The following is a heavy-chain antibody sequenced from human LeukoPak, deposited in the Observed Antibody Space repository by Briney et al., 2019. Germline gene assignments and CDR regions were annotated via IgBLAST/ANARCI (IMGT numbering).Heavy chain of an antibody. CDR1: GFTFSSYG. CDR3: AKSPMGDYYGSGYYYYYGTDV. D-gene: IGHD3-10*01. V-gene: IGHV3-30*18. Sequence: PGGSLRLSCAASGFTFSSYGMRWVRQAPGKGLEWVAVISYDGSNKYYADSVKGRFTISRDNSRNTLYLQMNSLRAEDTAVYYCAKSPMGDYYGSGYYYYYGTDVWGQGTTVTVSS. J-gene: IGHJ6*02. CDR2: ISYDGSNK.